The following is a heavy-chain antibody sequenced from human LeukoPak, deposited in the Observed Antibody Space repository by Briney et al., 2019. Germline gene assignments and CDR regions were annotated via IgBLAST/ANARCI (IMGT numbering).Heavy chain of an antibody. CDR3: ARLQTGTSLGW. D-gene: IGHD1-1*01. CDR1: GGSLSGYY. Sequence: PSETLSLTCAVYGGSLSGYYWSWIRQPPGKGLEWIGEINHSGSTNSNPSLKSRVTMSIDTSQNQFSLKLTSVTAADTAVYYCARLQTGTSLGWWGQGTLVTVSS. CDR2: INHSGST. V-gene: IGHV4-34*01. J-gene: IGHJ4*02.